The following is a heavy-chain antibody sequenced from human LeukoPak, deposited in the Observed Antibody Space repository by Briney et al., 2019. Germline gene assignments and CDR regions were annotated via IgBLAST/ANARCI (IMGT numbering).Heavy chain of an antibody. D-gene: IGHD6-13*01. Sequence: ASVKVSCKASGGTFSSYAISWVRQAPGQGLEWMGRIIPILGIAIYAQKFQGRVTMTEDTSTDTAYMELSSLRSEDTAVYYCATEGYSSSWLFDYWGQGTLVTVSS. CDR3: ATEGYSSSWLFDY. V-gene: IGHV1-69*04. J-gene: IGHJ4*02. CDR1: GGTFSSYA. CDR2: IIPILGIA.